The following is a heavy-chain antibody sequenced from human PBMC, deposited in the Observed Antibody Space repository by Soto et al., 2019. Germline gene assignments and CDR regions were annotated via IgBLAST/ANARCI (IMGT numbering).Heavy chain of an antibody. J-gene: IGHJ5*02. CDR3: AKQKSASDCLDP. D-gene: IGHD2-21*02. Sequence: SETRSRSCNFSGDSIGDSSYCWGWIRQPPGKGLQWIGCMFYSGANYYKPSLKNRVTLSVDTSNNEFSLKLVSVTAPDTAVSSCAKQKSASDCLDPWGPGAPVTASA. CDR2: MFYSGAN. V-gene: IGHV4-39*01. CDR1: GDSIGDSSYC.